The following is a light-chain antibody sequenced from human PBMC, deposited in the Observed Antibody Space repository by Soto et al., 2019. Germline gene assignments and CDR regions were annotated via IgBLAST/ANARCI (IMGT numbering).Light chain of an antibody. J-gene: IGLJ3*02. CDR2: EVN. V-gene: IGLV2-8*01. Sequence: SALTQPPSASGSPGQSVTISCTGTSSDIGGYNSVSWYQQHPGKAPKLMIYEVNKRPLGVPERFSGSKSGNTASLTVSGLQADDEADYYCSSSAGTNSFVLFGGGTKLTVL. CDR3: SSSAGTNSFVL. CDR1: SSDIGGYNS.